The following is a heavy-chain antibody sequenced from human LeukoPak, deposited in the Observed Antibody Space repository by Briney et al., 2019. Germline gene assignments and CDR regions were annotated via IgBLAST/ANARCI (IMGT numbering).Heavy chain of an antibody. V-gene: IGHV1-69*06. D-gene: IGHD3-9*01. J-gene: IGHJ4*02. CDR2: IIPIFGTA. Sequence: ASVKVSCKASGGTFSSYAISWVRQAPGQGLEWMGGIIPIFGTANYAQKFQGRVTITADKSTSTAYMELSSLRSEDTAVYYCARDLGYDILTGSYYFDYWGQGTLVTVSS. CDR1: GGTFSSYA. CDR3: ARDLGYDILTGSYYFDY.